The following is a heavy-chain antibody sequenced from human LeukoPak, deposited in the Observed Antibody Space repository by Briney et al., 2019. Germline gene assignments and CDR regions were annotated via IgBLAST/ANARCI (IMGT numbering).Heavy chain of an antibody. J-gene: IGHJ4*02. CDR1: GFTFSNYW. Sequence: GGSLRLSCAASGFTFSNYWMHWVRQAPGKGLVWVSRINTDGSSTTCADSVKGRFTISRDNAKNTLYLQMNSLSAEDTAVYYCARGYSSSYRIDYWGQGTLVTVSS. CDR3: ARGYSSSYRIDY. CDR2: INTDGSST. D-gene: IGHD6-6*01. V-gene: IGHV3-74*01.